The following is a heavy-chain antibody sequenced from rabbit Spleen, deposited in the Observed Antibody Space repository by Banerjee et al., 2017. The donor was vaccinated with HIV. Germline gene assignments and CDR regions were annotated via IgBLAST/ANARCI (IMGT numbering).Heavy chain of an antibody. CDR2: IDPIFGST. J-gene: IGHJ4*01. D-gene: IGHD4-2*01. V-gene: IGHV1S47*01. CDR3: ARRNIGNYGNYAGAFNL. Sequence: QEQLVESGGGLVQPGGSLKLSCKASGFDFSSYGVSWVRQAPGKGLEWIGYIDPIFGSTYYANWVNGRFTISRHNAQNTLYLQLNSLTAADTTTYFCARRNIGNYGNYAGAFNLWGPGTLVTVS. CDR1: GFDFSSYG.